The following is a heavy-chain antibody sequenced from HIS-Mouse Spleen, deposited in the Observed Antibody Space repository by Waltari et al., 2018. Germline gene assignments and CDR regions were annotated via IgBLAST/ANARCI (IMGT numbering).Heavy chain of an antibody. V-gene: IGHV4-34*01. CDR3: ARVRTGDPSYWYFDL. D-gene: IGHD7-27*01. CDR2: INHSGST. J-gene: IGHJ2*01. CDR1: GGSFSVYY. Sequence: QVQLQQWGAGLLKPSETLSLTCAVYGGSFSVYYWSWIRPPPGKGLEWIGEINHSGSTNYNPSLKSRVTISVDTSKNQFSLKLSSVTAADTAVYYCARVRTGDPSYWYFDLWGRGTLVTVSS.